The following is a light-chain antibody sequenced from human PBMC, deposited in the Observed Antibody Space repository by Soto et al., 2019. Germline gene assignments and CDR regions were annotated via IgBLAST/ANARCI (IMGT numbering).Light chain of an antibody. Sequence: DIQMTQSPSTLSASVGDRVTITCRASQSISSWLAWYQQKPGKAPKLLIYKASSLESGVPSRFSGSESGTEFTLTIRSLQPDDFATYYCQQYNSYSWTFGQGTKVDIK. J-gene: IGKJ1*01. CDR3: QQYNSYSWT. CDR2: KAS. V-gene: IGKV1-5*03. CDR1: QSISSW.